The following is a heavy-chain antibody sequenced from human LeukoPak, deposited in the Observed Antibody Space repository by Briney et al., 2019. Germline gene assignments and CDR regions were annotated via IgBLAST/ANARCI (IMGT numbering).Heavy chain of an antibody. CDR1: GGSISSYY. J-gene: IGHJ6*02. D-gene: IGHD2-2*01. V-gene: IGHV4-59*01. Sequence: SETLSLTCTVSGGSISSYYWSWIRQPPGKGLEWIEYIYYSGSTNYNPSLKSRVTISVDTSKNQFSLKLSSVTAADTAVYYCARDRLSAGSTDYYYYGMDVWGQGTTVTVSS. CDR2: IYYSGST. CDR3: ARDRLSAGSTDYYYYGMDV.